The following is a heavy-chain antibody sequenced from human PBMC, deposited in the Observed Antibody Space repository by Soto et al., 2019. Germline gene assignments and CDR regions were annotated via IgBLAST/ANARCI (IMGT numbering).Heavy chain of an antibody. V-gene: IGHV1-3*01. D-gene: IGHD6-13*01. CDR3: VRRHVSATGIDWFDP. Sequence: ASVKVSCKXSGYTFTSYGIHWVRQAPGQRLEWMGWINAANGDTKYSPKFQGRVTITRDTSASTAYMELSSLRSEDTAVYYCVRRHVSATGIDWFDPWGQGTLVTVPQ. CDR2: INAANGDT. J-gene: IGHJ5*02. CDR1: GYTFTSYG.